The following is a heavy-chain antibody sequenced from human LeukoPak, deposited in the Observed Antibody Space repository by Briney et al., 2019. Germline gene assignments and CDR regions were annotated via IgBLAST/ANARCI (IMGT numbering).Heavy chain of an antibody. CDR1: EFTFSSYW. D-gene: IGHD6-19*01. CDR3: ASGTSGWSPIDY. CDR2: INSDGSST. V-gene: IGHV3-74*01. J-gene: IGHJ4*02. Sequence: GGSLRLSCAASEFTFSSYWMHWVRQAPGKGLVWVSRINSDGSSTSYADSVKGRFTISRDNAKNTLYLQMNSLRAEDTAVYYCASGTSGWSPIDYWGQGTLVTVSS.